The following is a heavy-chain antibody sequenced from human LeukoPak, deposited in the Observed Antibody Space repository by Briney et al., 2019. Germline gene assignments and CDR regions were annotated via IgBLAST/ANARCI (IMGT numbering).Heavy chain of an antibody. CDR1: GFAFSTYD. CDR2: IWGDGSNK. Sequence: GGSLRLSCAASGFAFSTYDMHWVRQAPGKGLEWVAVIWGDGSNKNYADSVKGRFTISRDNAKNSLYLQMNSLRAEDTAVYYCAREERLRWTAYWGQGTLVTVSS. D-gene: IGHD4-23*01. J-gene: IGHJ4*02. V-gene: IGHV3-33*01. CDR3: AREERLRWTAY.